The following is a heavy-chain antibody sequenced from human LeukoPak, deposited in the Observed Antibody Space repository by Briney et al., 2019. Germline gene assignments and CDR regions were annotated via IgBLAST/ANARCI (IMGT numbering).Heavy chain of an antibody. CDR3: AREGEGDSSSSNWFDP. Sequence: KPSETLSLTCAVYGGSFSGYYWSWIRQPPGKGLEWIGEINHSGSTNYNPSLKSRVTISVDTSKNQFSLKLSSVTAADTAVYYCAREGEGDSSSSNWFDPWGQGTLVTVSS. CDR1: GGSFSGYY. J-gene: IGHJ5*02. V-gene: IGHV4-34*01. D-gene: IGHD6-6*01. CDR2: INHSGST.